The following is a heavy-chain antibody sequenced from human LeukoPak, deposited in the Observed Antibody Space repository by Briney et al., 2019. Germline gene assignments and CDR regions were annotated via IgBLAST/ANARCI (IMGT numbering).Heavy chain of an antibody. CDR2: ISSSSSYT. D-gene: IGHD2/OR15-2a*01. Sequence: PGGSLRLSCAASGFTFSDYYMSWIRQAPGKGLEWVSYISSSSSYTNYADSVKGRFTIHRDNDKNSLYLKMNNLRAEDTAVYYCARDEYFLCDIWGQGTMVTVSS. J-gene: IGHJ3*02. CDR3: ARDEYFLCDI. CDR1: GFTFSDYY. V-gene: IGHV3-11*06.